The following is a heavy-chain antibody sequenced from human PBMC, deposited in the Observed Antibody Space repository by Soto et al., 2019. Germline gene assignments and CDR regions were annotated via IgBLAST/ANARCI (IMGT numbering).Heavy chain of an antibody. J-gene: IGHJ3*02. Sequence: QLQLQESGSGLVTPSQTLSLTCAVSGGSISSGGYSWNWIRQPPGKGLEWIGNIYHSGSTYYNASLKSRVTISVDRSKNQFSLKLSSVTAADTAVYYCGRGDYANAFDIWGQGTTVNVSS. CDR1: GGSISSGGYS. V-gene: IGHV4-30-2*01. CDR3: GRGDYANAFDI. D-gene: IGHD4-17*01. CDR2: IYHSGST.